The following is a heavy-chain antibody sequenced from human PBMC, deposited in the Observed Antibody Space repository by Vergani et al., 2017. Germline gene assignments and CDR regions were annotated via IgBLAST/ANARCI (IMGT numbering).Heavy chain of an antibody. CDR1: GGSISSGGYS. V-gene: IGHV4-30-2*01. CDR2: IYHSGST. Sequence: QLQLQESGSGLVKPSQTLSLTCAVSGGSISSGGYSWSWIRQPPGKGLEWIGYIYHSGSTYYNPSLKSRVTISVDRSKNQFSLKLSSVTAADTAVYYCARRSRNDFWSGYQYYYYYYMDVWGKGTTVTVSS. CDR3: ARRSRNDFWSGYQYYYYYYMDV. D-gene: IGHD3-3*01. J-gene: IGHJ6*03.